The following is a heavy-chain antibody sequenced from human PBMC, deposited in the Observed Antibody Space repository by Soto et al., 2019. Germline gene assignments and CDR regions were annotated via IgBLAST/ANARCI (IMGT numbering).Heavy chain of an antibody. V-gene: IGHV4-30-2*01. CDR3: ARGQVVAAQH. CDR2: IYHSVST. D-gene: IGHD2-15*01. CDR1: GGSISSGGYS. Sequence: QLQLQESGSGLVKPSQTLSLTCAVSGGSISSGGYSWSWIRQPPGKGLEWIGYIYHSVSTYDHPSLKSRVTISVVRSKNQFSLKLSSVTAADTAVYYCARGQVVAAQHWGQGTLVTVSS. J-gene: IGHJ4*02.